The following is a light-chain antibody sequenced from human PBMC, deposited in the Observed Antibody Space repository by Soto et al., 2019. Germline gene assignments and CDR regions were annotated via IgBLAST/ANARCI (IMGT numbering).Light chain of an antibody. CDR3: QQYNSWLWT. Sequence: IMLPPSLGTLAASPGGGSQSVSGASQSISSRLAWYQQKPGQAPRLLIYGASTRATGIPARFSGSGSGTEFTLTISSLQSEDFAVYYCQQYNSWLWTFGQGTKVAIK. CDR1: QSISSR. J-gene: IGKJ1*01. CDR2: GAS. V-gene: IGKV3-15*01.